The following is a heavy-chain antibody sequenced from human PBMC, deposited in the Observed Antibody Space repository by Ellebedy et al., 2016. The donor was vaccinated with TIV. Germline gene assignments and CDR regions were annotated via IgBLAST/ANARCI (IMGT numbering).Heavy chain of an antibody. J-gene: IGHJ3*01. V-gene: IGHV3-9*01. CDR1: GFTFNDYG. D-gene: IGHD3-9*01. CDR2: IHWNGDYI. Sequence: GGSLRLSCVVSGFTFNDYGMHWVRQAPGKGPEWVSGIHWNGDYIGYADSVKGRFTTSRDNAKNSLSLQMNSLRVDDTAMYYCARGSTGYYSQHGIDVWGQGTLVTVSS. CDR3: ARGSTGYYSQHGIDV.